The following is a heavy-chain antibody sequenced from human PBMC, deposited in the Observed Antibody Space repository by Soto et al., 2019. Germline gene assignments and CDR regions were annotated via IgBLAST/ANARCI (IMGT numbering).Heavy chain of an antibody. CDR3: ARDRVESGYPEYFQH. D-gene: IGHD3-22*01. CDR2: ISSSGTSA. J-gene: IGHJ1*01. CDR1: GFTFSNVY. V-gene: IGHV3-11*05. Sequence: GSLRLSCAGSGFTFSNVYMSWIRQAPGKGLEYISYISSSGTSAKYADSVKGRFTISRDNSKNTLYLQMNSLRAEDTAVYYCARDRVESGYPEYFQHWGQGTLVTVSS.